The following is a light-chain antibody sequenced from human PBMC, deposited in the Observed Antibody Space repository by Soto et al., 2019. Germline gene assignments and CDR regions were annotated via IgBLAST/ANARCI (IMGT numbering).Light chain of an antibody. Sequence: AIQMTRSPSSLSASVGDRVTITCRASQGIRNGLGWYQQKPGKAPTLLIYAASSLQSGVPSRFSGSGSGTDFTLTISSLQPEDFATYYCLQDYSYPRTFGQGTKVEIK. CDR1: QGIRNG. CDR3: LQDYSYPRT. V-gene: IGKV1-6*01. J-gene: IGKJ1*01. CDR2: AAS.